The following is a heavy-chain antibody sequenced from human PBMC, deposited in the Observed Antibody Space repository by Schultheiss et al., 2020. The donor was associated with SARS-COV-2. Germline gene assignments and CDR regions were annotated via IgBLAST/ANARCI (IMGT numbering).Heavy chain of an antibody. Sequence: GESLKISCAASGFTFSSYGMHWVRQAPGKGLEWVAVIWYDGSNKYYADSVKGRFTISRDNSKNTLYLQMNSLRAEDTAVYYCANLAVAGPNDYWGQGTLVTVSS. CDR1: GFTFSSYG. J-gene: IGHJ4*02. CDR2: IWYDGSNK. CDR3: ANLAVAGPNDY. V-gene: IGHV3-33*08. D-gene: IGHD6-19*01.